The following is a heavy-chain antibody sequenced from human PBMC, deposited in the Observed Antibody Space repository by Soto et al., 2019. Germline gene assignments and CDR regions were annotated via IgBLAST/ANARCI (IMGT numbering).Heavy chain of an antibody. CDR2: IYYSGST. V-gene: IGHV4-31*03. J-gene: IGHJ4*02. Sequence: SETLSLTCTVSGGSISSGGYYWSWIRQHPGKGLEWIGYIYYSGSTYYNPSLKSRVTISVDTSKNQFSLKLSSVTAADTAVYYYARDKITGLFDYWGQGTLVTVSS. CDR3: ARDKITGLFDY. CDR1: GGSISSGGYY. D-gene: IGHD2-8*02.